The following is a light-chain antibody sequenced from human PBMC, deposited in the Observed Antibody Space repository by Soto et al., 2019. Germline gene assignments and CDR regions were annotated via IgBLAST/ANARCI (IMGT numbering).Light chain of an antibody. V-gene: IGKV4-1*01. CDR3: QQYYSNPLT. CDR1: QSVLYSSNNKNY. CDR2: RAS. J-gene: IGKJ4*01. Sequence: DIVMTQSPDSLAVSLGERATINCKSSQSVLYSSNNKNYLAWYKQKRGKPPKXLIYRASTRESGVPDRFSVSGSGTDVTLTISSLQAEDVELYYCQQYYSNPLTFGGGTKVDIK.